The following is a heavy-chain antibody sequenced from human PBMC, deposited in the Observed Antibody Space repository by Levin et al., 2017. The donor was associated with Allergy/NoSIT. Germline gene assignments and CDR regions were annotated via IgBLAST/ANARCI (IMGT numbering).Heavy chain of an antibody. CDR2: INSDGSNT. D-gene: IGHD2-2*01. J-gene: IGHJ4*02. Sequence: GGSLRLSCAASGFTFSSNWMHWVRQAPGKGLVWVSQINSDGSNTNYADSVKGRFTISRDNAKNTLYLQMNSLRAEDTAVYYCARGGCSRTSCLDYWGQGTLVTVSS. CDR3: ARGGCSRTSCLDY. V-gene: IGHV3-74*01. CDR1: GFTFSSNW.